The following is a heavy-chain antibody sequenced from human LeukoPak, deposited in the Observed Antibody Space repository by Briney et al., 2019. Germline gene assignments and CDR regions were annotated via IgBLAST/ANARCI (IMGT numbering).Heavy chain of an antibody. CDR1: GGSFSGYY. J-gene: IGHJ3*02. D-gene: IGHD3-22*01. CDR2: INHSGST. V-gene: IGHV4-34*01. Sequence: SETLPLTCAVYGGSFSGYYWSWIRQPPGKGLEWIGEINHSGSTNYNPSLKSRVTISVDTSKNQFSLKLSSVTAADTAVYYCARRSYYYDSSGRSFAFDIWGQGTMVTVSS. CDR3: ARRSYYYDSSGRSFAFDI.